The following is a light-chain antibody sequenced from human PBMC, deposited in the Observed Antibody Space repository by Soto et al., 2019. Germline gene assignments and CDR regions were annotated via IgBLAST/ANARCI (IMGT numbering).Light chain of an antibody. CDR1: QTISTF. Sequence: DIQMTQSPSSLSASVAERVTITCRSSQTISTFLHWFQQKPGKAPNLLIYDASSLQSGVPSRFSGSGSGTDFTLTISRLEPEDFAVYYCQQYGSSPPITFGQGTRLENK. CDR3: QQYGSSPPIT. J-gene: IGKJ5*01. V-gene: IGKV1-39*01. CDR2: DAS.